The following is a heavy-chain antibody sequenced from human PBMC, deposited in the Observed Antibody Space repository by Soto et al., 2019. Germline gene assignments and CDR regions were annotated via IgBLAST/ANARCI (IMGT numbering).Heavy chain of an antibody. Sequence: SETLSLTCTVSGGSISSYYWSWIRQPPGKGLEWIGYIYYSGSTNYNPSLKSRVTISVDTSKNQFSLKLSSVTAADTAVYYCARAELGYCSGGSCADAFDTWGQGTMVTVSS. V-gene: IGHV4-59*01. CDR3: ARAELGYCSGGSCADAFDT. CDR2: IYYSGST. D-gene: IGHD2-15*01. J-gene: IGHJ3*02. CDR1: GGSISSYY.